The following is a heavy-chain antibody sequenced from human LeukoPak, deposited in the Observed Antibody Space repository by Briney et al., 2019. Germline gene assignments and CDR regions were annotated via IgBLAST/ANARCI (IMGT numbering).Heavy chain of an antibody. CDR1: GYTFTSYY. D-gene: IGHD6-19*01. Sequence: GASVKVSCKASGYTFTSYYMHWVRQAPGQGLEWMGGIIPIFGTANYAQKFQGRVTITADESTSTAYMELSSLRSEDTAVYYCARGSGWYYYYYGMDVWGQGTTVTVSS. V-gene: IGHV1-69*13. CDR3: ARGSGWYYYYYGMDV. J-gene: IGHJ6*02. CDR2: IIPIFGTA.